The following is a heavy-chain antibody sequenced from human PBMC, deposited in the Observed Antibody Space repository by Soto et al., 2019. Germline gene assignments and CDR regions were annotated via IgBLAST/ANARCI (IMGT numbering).Heavy chain of an antibody. CDR3: AKSLGDNWNNSYFHY. J-gene: IGHJ4*02. CDR1: GFTFSDYS. Sequence: GGSLRLSCAASGFTFSDYSMSWVRQAPGKGLEWVSGISGTGESTHYAGFVRGRFTISRDNSKNTLYLQMNSLRGEDTAVYYCAKSLGDNWNNSYFHYRGQGTLVTVSS. V-gene: IGHV3-23*01. CDR2: ISGTGEST. D-gene: IGHD1-20*01.